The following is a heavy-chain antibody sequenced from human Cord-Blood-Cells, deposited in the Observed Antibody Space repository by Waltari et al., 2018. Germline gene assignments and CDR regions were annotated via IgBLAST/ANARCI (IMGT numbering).Heavy chain of an antibody. CDR1: GGSLSSSGYN. CDR2: IYYSGST. V-gene: IGHV4-39*01. J-gene: IGHJ4*02. Sequence: QLQLQESGPGLAQSSGTLSLTCTVSGGSLSSSGYNCGWLRQSPGKGLEWIGSIYYSGSTYYNPSLKSRVTISVDTSKNQFSLKLSSVTAADTAVYYCARPGQADYWGQGTLVTVSS. CDR3: ARPGQADY.